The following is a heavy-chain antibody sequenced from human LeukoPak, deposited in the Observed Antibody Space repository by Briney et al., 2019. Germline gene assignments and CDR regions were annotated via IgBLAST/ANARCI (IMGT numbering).Heavy chain of an antibody. V-gene: IGHV1-46*01. CDR2: INPSGGST. CDR1: GYTFTSYY. D-gene: IGHD2-2*01. CDR3: AKDEDIVVVPAGRFDP. J-gene: IGHJ5*02. Sequence: ASVKVSCKASGYTFTSYYMHWVRQAPGQGLEWMGIINPSGGSTSYAQKFQGRVTMTRDTSTSTVYMELSSLRSEDTAVYYCAKDEDIVVVPAGRFDPWGQGTLVTVSS.